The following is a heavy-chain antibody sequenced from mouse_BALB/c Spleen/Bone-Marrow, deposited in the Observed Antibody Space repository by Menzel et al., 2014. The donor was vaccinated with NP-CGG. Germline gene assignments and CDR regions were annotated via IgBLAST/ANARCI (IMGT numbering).Heavy chain of an antibody. J-gene: IGHJ2*01. Sequence: DVKLVESGGGLVQPGGSLKLSCAASGFDFSRYWMSWVRQAPGKGLEWIGEINPDSNTINYTPSLKDKFIISRDNAKNTLYLQVSKVRSEDTALYYCARQGYYGYTDFWGQGTTLTVSS. V-gene: IGHV4-1*02. CDR2: INPDSNTI. D-gene: IGHD1-2*01. CDR1: GFDFSRYW. CDR3: ARQGYYGYTDF.